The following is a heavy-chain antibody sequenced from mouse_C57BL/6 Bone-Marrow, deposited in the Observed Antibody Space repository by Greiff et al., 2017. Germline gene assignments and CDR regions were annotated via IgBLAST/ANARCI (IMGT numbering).Heavy chain of an antibody. D-gene: IGHD1-1*01. V-gene: IGHV1-81*01. J-gene: IGHJ3*01. CDR2: IYPRSGNT. CDR1: GYTFTSYG. Sequence: QVQLQQSGAELARPGASVKLSCKASGYTFTSYGISWVKQRTGQGLEWIGEIYPRSGNTYYNEKFKGKATLTADKSSSTAYMELRSLTSEDSAVYFCASYYYGFAYWGQGTLVTVSA. CDR3: ASYYYGFAY.